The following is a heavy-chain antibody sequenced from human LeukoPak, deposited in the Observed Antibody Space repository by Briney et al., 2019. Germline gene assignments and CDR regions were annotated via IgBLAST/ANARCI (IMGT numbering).Heavy chain of an antibody. CDR3: AREVYYGSGRRFDL. D-gene: IGHD3-10*01. CDR1: GFTFSDAW. Sequence: PGGSLRLSCAASGFTFSDAWMSWVRQTPGKGLEWLSYISSSSSFIYYADSLKGRFTISRDNARNSLHLQMNSLRAEDTAVYYCAREVYYGSGRRFDLWGQGTLVTVSS. CDR2: ISSSSSFI. V-gene: IGHV3-11*06. J-gene: IGHJ4*02.